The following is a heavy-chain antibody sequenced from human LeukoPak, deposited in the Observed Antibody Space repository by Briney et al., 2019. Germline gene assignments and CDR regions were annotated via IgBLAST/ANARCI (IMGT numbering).Heavy chain of an antibody. CDR1: GYTFTSYG. V-gene: IGHV1-18*01. D-gene: IGHD3-3*01. CDR3: ARDGTIFGVSDWFDP. CDR2: ISAYNGST. J-gene: IGHJ5*02. Sequence: ASVKVSCKASGYTFTSYGISWVRQAPGQGLEWMGWISAYNGSTNYAQKLQGRVTMTTDTSTSTAYMELRSLRSEDTAVYYCARDGTIFGVSDWFDPWGQGTLVTVSS.